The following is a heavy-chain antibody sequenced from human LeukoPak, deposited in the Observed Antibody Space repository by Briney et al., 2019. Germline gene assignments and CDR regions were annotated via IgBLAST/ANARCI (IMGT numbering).Heavy chain of an antibody. CDR1: GGSISSGGYS. V-gene: IGHV4-61*08. Sequence: PSQTLSLTCAVSGGSISSGGYSWSWIRQPPGKGLEWIGYIYYSGSTNCNPSLKSRVTISVDTSKNQFSLKLSSVTAADTAVYYCAGGSGKDFDYWGQGTLVTVSS. CDR2: IYYSGST. D-gene: IGHD3-10*01. J-gene: IGHJ4*02. CDR3: AGGSGKDFDY.